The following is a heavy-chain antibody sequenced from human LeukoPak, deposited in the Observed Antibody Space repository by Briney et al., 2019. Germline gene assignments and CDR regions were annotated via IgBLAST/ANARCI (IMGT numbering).Heavy chain of an antibody. D-gene: IGHD2-21*01. CDR1: GGTFSSYA. CDR2: IIPIFGTA. J-gene: IGHJ5*02. Sequence: ASVKVSCKASGGTFSSYAISWVRRAPGQGLEWMGGIIPIFGTANYAQKFQGRVTMTRDTSIGTAYLELSSLISEDTAIYYCTRNPPNSGWFDPWGQGTLVTVSS. V-gene: IGHV1-69*05. CDR3: TRNPPNSGWFDP.